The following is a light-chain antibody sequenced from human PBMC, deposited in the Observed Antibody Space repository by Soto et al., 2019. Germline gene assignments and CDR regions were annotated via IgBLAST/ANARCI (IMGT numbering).Light chain of an antibody. CDR2: KAS. CDR1: QTISMW. V-gene: IGKV1-5*03. J-gene: IGKJ5*01. Sequence: DIQMTQSPSTLSASVGDRVTITCRASQTISMWLAWYQQKPGKAPMLLIYKASYLESGVPSRFSGSGFGTEFTLTISSLQPDDFGTYYCQQSYSTPITFGQGTRLEIK. CDR3: QQSYSTPIT.